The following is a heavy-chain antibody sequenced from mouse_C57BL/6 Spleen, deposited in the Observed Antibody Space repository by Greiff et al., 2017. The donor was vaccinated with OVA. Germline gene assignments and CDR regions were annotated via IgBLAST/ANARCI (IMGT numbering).Heavy chain of an antibody. D-gene: IGHD1-1*01. CDR1: GYTFTSYW. J-gene: IGHJ3*01. V-gene: IGHV1-64*01. Sequence: VQLQQPGAELVKPGASVKLSCKASGYTFTSYWMHWVKQRPGQGLEWIGMIHPNSGSTNYNEKFKSKATLTVDKSSSTAYMQLSSLTSEDSAVYYCARAGSNGGFAYWGQGTLVTVSA. CDR2: IHPNSGST. CDR3: ARAGSNGGFAY.